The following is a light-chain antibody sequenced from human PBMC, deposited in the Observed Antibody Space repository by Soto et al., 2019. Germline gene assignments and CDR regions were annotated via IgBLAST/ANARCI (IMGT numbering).Light chain of an antibody. V-gene: IGLV1-44*01. CDR3: AARDDRLNPYV. CDR1: DSNIGPNT. CDR2: NND. J-gene: IGLJ1*01. Sequence: QSALTQPPSASGTPGQRVTISCSGGDSNIGPNTVNWYRQVPGTAPKLLIHNNDQRPSGVPDRISGSKSGTSASLAISGLHSDDEADYYCAARDDRLNPYVLGFGTKVTV.